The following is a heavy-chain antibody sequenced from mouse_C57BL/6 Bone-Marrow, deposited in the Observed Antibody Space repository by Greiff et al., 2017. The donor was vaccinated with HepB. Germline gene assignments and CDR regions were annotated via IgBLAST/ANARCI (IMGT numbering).Heavy chain of an antibody. CDR2: INYDGSST. V-gene: IGHV5-16*01. J-gene: IGHJ1*03. Sequence: EVHLVESEGGLVQPGSSMKLSCTASGFTFSDYYMAWVRQVPEKGLEWVANINYDGSSTYYLDSLKSRFIISRDNAKNILYLQMSSLKSEDTATYYCARAFYPWYFDVWGTGTTVTVSS. CDR1: GFTFSDYY. D-gene: IGHD2-3*01. CDR3: ARAFYPWYFDV.